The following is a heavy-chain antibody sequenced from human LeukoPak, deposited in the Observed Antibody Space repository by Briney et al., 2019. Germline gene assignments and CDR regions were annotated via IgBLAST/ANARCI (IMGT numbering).Heavy chain of an antibody. V-gene: IGHV3-48*01. CDR2: ISSSSSTI. J-gene: IGHJ5*02. CDR1: GFTFSSYS. Sequence: PGGSLRLSCAASGFTFSSYSMNWVRQAPGKGLEWVSYISSSSSTIYYADSVKGRFTISRDNAKNSLYLQMNSLRAEDTAVYYCARGSYGSGSQWIPDWFDPWGQGTLVTVSS. CDR3: ARGSYGSGSQWIPDWFDP. D-gene: IGHD3-10*01.